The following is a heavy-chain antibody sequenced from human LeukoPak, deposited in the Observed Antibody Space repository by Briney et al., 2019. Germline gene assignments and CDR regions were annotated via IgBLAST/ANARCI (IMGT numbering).Heavy chain of an antibody. CDR1: GFTFSSYG. CDR2: IRYDGSNK. CDR3: ARYSPYYYYGMDV. V-gene: IGHV3-30*02. Sequence: GGSLRLSCAASGFTFSSYGMHWVRQAPGKGLEWVAFIRYDGSNKYYADSVKGRFTISRDNSKNTLYLQMNSLRAEDTAVYYRARYSPYYYYGMDVWGQGTTVPVSS. J-gene: IGHJ6*02. D-gene: IGHD2-15*01.